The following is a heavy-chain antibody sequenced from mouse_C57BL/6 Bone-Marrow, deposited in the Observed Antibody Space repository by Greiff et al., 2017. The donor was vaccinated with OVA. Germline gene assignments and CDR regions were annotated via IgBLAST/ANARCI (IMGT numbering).Heavy chain of an antibody. CDR2: IYPGDGDT. CDR1: GYAFSSSW. J-gene: IGHJ2*01. CDR3: ASHRTPYYFDY. Sequence: QVQLQQSGPELVKPGASVKISCKASGYAFSSSWMNWVKQRPGKGLEWIGRIYPGDGDTNYNGKFKGKATLTADKSSSTAYMQLSSLTSEDSAVYFCASHRTPYYFDYWGQGTTLTVSS. V-gene: IGHV1-82*01.